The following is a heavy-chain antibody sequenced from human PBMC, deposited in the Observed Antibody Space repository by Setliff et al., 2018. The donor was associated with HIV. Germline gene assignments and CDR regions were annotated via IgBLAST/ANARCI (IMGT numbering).Heavy chain of an antibody. D-gene: IGHD3-16*02. J-gene: IGHJ4*02. CDR1: GASDISYIW. V-gene: IGHV4-4*02. CDR3: ARVGLSYRFDY. CDR2: VYHTGST. Sequence: SETLSLTCAVSGASDISYIWWSWVRQPPGKGLEWIGEVYHTGSTNLNPSLKSRVTISIDKAKNQISLRLSSVTAADTAVYYCARVGLSYRFDYWGQGTLVTVSS.